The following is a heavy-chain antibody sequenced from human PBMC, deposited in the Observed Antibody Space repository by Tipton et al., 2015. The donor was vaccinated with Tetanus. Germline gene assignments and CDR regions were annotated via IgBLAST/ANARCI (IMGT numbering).Heavy chain of an antibody. CDR2: IYQSGST. Sequence: TLSLTCTVSGGSVNSGSYYWSWIRQPPGKGLEWIGYIYQSGSTSYSPSLESRVTISLETSKNQFSLRLSSVTAADTAVYYCARDGPYYSDTSNDYHFHGMDVWGQGTTVTVSS. D-gene: IGHD3-22*01. CDR1: GGSVNSGSYY. V-gene: IGHV4-61*01. CDR3: ARDGPYYSDTSNDYHFHGMDV. J-gene: IGHJ6*02.